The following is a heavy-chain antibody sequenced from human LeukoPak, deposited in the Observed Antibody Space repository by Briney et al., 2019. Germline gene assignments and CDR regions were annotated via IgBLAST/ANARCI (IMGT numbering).Heavy chain of an antibody. CDR2: IYTSGST. CDR3: ARGLPTIAVAGAFDI. J-gene: IGHJ3*02. CDR1: GGSISSYY. D-gene: IGHD6-19*01. Sequence: SETLSLTCTVSGGSISSYYWSWIRQPAGKGLEWIGRIYTSGSTNYNPSLKSRVTMSVDKSKNQFSLKLRSVTAADTAVYYCARGLPTIAVAGAFDIWGQGTMVTVSS. V-gene: IGHV4-4*07.